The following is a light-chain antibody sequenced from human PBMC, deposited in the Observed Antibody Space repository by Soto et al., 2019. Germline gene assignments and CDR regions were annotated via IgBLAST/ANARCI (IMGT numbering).Light chain of an antibody. V-gene: IGKV3-15*01. Sequence: EIVMTQSPATLSVFPGERATLSCRASQSVSSNLAWYQQKPGQAPRLLIYGAFTRATGIPARFSGSGSGTEFTLTISRLQSEDFAVYYCQQYNNWPPYTFGQGTKLEIK. CDR2: GAF. J-gene: IGKJ2*01. CDR1: QSVSSN. CDR3: QQYNNWPPYT.